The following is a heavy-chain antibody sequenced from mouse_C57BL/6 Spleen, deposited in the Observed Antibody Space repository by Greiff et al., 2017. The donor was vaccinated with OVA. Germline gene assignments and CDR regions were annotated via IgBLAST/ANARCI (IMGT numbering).Heavy chain of an antibody. V-gene: IGHV1-81*01. Sequence: VKLMESGAELARPGASVKLSCKASGYTFTSYGISWVKQRTGQGLEWIGEIYPRSGNTYYNEKFKGKATLTADKSYSTAYMELRSLTSEDSAVYFCARPYCYGSSPDEYFDVWGTGTTVTVSS. D-gene: IGHD1-1*01. J-gene: IGHJ1*03. CDR1: GYTFTSYG. CDR2: IYPRSGNT. CDR3: ARPYCYGSSPDEYFDV.